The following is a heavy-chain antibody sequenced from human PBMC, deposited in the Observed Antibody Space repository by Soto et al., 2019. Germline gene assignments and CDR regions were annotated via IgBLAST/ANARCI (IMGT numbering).Heavy chain of an antibody. V-gene: IGHV4-34*01. D-gene: IGHD6-13*01. CDR1: GGSFSGYY. CDR3: ARGYGSWYNWFDP. Sequence: QVQLQQWGAGLLKPSETLSLTCAVYGGSFSGYYWSWIRQPPGKGLEWIGEINHSGSTNYNPSLKGRVTISVDTSKNQVSLKLSSVTAAGTAVYYCARGYGSWYNWFDPWGQGTLVTVSS. CDR2: INHSGST. J-gene: IGHJ5*02.